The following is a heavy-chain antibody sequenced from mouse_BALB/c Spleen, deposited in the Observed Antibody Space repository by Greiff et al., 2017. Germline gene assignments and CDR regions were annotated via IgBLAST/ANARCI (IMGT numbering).Heavy chain of an antibody. CDR3: AQAARHFAY. CDR1: GYSITSDYA. V-gene: IGHV3-2*02. J-gene: IGHJ3*01. D-gene: IGHD6-1*01. Sequence: EVQLVESGPGLVKPSQSLSLTCTVTGYSITSDYAWNWIRQFPGNKLEWMGYISYSGSTSYNPSLKSRISITRDTSKNQFFLQLNSVTTEDTATYYCAQAARHFAYWGQGTLVTVSA. CDR2: ISYSGST.